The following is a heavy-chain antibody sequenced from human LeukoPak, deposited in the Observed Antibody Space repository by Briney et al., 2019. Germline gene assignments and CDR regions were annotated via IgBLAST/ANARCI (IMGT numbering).Heavy chain of an antibody. Sequence: PSETLSLTCAVYGGSFSGYYWSWIRQPPGKGLEWIGEINHSGSTNYNPSLKSRVTISVDTSKNQFSLKLSSVTAADTAVYYCARHPQLVREGWFDPWGQGTLVTVST. V-gene: IGHV4-34*01. CDR2: INHSGST. CDR3: ARHPQLVREGWFDP. J-gene: IGHJ5*02. CDR1: GGSFSGYY. D-gene: IGHD6-13*01.